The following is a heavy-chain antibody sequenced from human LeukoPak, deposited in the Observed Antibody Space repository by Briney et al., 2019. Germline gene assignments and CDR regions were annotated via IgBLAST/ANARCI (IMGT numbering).Heavy chain of an antibody. Sequence: GGSLRLSCAASGFTFSSYEMNWVRQAPGKGLEWVSYISSSGSTIYYADSVKGRFTISRDNAKNLLYLQMNSLRAEDTAVYYCARFRSPHATAMIVVGPAGSDYWGQGTLVTVSS. CDR2: ISSSGSTI. D-gene: IGHD2-2*01. J-gene: IGHJ4*02. V-gene: IGHV3-48*03. CDR3: ARFRSPHATAMIVVGPAGSDY. CDR1: GFTFSSYE.